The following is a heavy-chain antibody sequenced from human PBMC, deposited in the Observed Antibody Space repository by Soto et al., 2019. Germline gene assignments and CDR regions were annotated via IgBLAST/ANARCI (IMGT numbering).Heavy chain of an antibody. CDR3: AHAYGGRSLY. J-gene: IGHJ4*02. D-gene: IGHD1-26*01. Sequence: QITLKESGPTLVKPTQPLTLTCTFSGFSLTTDRVGVGWIRQPPGEALEWLAVIYWDDSKTYRPSLERILTITKDTSKNQVALTMTNMDSLDTATYYCAHAYGGRSLYWGQGTLVTVSS. CDR2: IYWDDSK. V-gene: IGHV2-5*02. CDR1: GFSLTTDRVG.